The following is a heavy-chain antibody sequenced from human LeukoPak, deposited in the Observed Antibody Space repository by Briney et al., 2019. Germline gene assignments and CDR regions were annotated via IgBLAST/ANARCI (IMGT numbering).Heavy chain of an antibody. CDR1: GYSITTNYY. J-gene: IGHJ6*03. Sequence: SETLSLTCTVSGYSITTNYYWAWSRQSPGRGLARLGIVYHNGETYYNPSLKSRVIISVDTSKNEFSLRLTSMTAADTAVYYCVAPRSWELSAMAVWGKGTTVTVSS. V-gene: IGHV4-38-2*02. CDR3: VAPRSWELSAMAV. D-gene: IGHD1-26*01. CDR2: VYHNGET.